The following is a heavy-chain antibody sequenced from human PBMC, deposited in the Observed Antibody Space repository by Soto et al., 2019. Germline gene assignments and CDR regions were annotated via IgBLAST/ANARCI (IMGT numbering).Heavy chain of an antibody. CDR2: ISYDGSNK. J-gene: IGHJ6*02. Sequence: QVQLVESGGGVVQPGRSLRLSCAASGFTFSSYGMHWVRQAPGKGLGWVAVISYDGSNKYYADSVKGRFTISRDNSKNTLYLQMNSPRAEDTAVYYCAKDLYSSSWYSYDVGMDVWGQGTTVTVSS. V-gene: IGHV3-30*18. CDR3: AKDLYSSSWYSYDVGMDV. CDR1: GFTFSSYG. D-gene: IGHD6-13*01.